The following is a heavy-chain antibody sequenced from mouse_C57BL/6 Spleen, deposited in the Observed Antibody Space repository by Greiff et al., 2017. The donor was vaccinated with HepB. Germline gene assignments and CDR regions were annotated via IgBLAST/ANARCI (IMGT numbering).Heavy chain of an antibody. CDR1: GYTFTDYY. Sequence: VQLQQSGPELVKPGASVKISCKASGYTFTDYYMNWVKQSHGKSLEWIGDINPNNGGTSYNQKFKGKATLTVDKSSSTAYMELRSLTSEDSAVYYCARSDYSNYSYAMDYWGQGTSVTVSS. J-gene: IGHJ4*01. CDR3: ARSDYSNYSYAMDY. CDR2: INPNNGGT. D-gene: IGHD2-5*01. V-gene: IGHV1-26*01.